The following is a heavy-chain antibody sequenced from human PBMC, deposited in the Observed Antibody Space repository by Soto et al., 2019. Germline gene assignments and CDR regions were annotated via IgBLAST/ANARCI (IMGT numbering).Heavy chain of an antibody. D-gene: IGHD3-22*01. CDR1: GYTFTSYD. CDR2: MNPNSGNT. V-gene: IGHV1-8*01. CDR3: ARGVVISRNRNWFDP. J-gene: IGHJ5*02. Sequence: PSVKVSCKASGYTFTSYDINWVRQATGQGLEWMGWMNPNSGNTGYAQKFQGRVTMTRNTSISTAYMELSSLRSEDTAVYYCARGVVISRNRNWFDPWGQGTLVTVSS.